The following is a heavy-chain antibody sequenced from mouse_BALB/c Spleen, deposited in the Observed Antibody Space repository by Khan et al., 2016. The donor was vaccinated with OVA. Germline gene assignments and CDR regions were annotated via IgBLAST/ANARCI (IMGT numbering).Heavy chain of an antibody. CDR3: ARAYYGNYREAMDY. V-gene: IGHV2-6-7*01. J-gene: IGHJ4*01. CDR1: GFSLSGYG. Sequence: QVQLKQSGPGLVAPSQSLSITCTVSGFSLSGYGVNWVRQPPGKGLEWLGMIWGDGSTDYNSALKSRPNLRQDNSKSQVFLKMNSLQTDDTASYYCARAYYGNYREAMDYWGQGTSVTVSS. CDR2: IWGDGST. D-gene: IGHD2-10*01.